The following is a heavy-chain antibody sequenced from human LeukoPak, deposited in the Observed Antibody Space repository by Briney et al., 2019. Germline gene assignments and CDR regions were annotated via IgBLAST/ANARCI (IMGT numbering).Heavy chain of an antibody. D-gene: IGHD3-22*01. CDR1: GYTFTSYG. J-gene: IGHJ4*02. CDR3: ARVPPRRYYYDSSGYYDLVY. CDR2: ISAYNGNT. V-gene: IGHV1-18*01. Sequence: ASVKVSCKASGYTFTSYGISWVRQAPGQGVEWMGWISAYNGNTNYAQKLQGRVTMTTDTSTSTAYMELRSLRSDDTAVYYCARVPPRRYYYDSSGYYDLVYWGQGTLVTVSS.